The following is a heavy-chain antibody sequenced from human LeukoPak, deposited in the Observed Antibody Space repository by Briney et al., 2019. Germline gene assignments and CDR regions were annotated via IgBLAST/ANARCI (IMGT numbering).Heavy chain of an antibody. CDR3: ARDFTHTAVVIYYYGLDV. CDR2: ISGSAGGT. CDR1: GITPSNYG. Sequence: GGSLRLSCAVSGITPSNYGMSWVRQAPGKGLEWVAGISGSAGGTNYADSVKGRFTISRDNPKNTLYLQMNSLRAEDTAVYYCARDFTHTAVVIYYYGLDVWGQGTTVTVSS. V-gene: IGHV3-23*01. D-gene: IGHD5-18*01. J-gene: IGHJ6*02.